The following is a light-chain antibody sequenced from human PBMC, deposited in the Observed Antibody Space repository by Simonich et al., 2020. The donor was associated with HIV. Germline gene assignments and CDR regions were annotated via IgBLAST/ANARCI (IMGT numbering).Light chain of an antibody. V-gene: IGKV1-39*01. J-gene: IGKJ5*01. CDR2: AAS. CDR1: QSISSY. CDR3: QQFNNYPRT. Sequence: DIQMTQSPSSLSASVGDRVTITCRASQSISSYLNWYQQKPGKAPKLLIYAASSLQSGVPSRFSGNGSETDFTLTISSLQPEDFATYYCQQFNNYPRTFGQGTRLEIK.